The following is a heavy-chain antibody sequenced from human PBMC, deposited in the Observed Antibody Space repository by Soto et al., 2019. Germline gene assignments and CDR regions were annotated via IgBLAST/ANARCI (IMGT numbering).Heavy chain of an antibody. J-gene: IGHJ6*02. V-gene: IGHV1-46*01. CDR3: ARDRAYCGGDCYIGVYYYGMDV. D-gene: IGHD2-21*02. Sequence: QVQLVQSGAEVKKPGASVKVSCKASGYTFTSYYMHWVRQAPGQGLEWMGIINPSGGSTSYAQKFQGRVTMTRDTSTGTVYMELSSLRSEDTAVYYCARDRAYCGGDCYIGVYYYGMDVWGQGTTVTVSS. CDR1: GYTFTSYY. CDR2: INPSGGST.